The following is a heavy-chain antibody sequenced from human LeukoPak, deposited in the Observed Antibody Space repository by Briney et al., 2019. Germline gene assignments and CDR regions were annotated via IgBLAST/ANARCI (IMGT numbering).Heavy chain of an antibody. J-gene: IGHJ4*02. Sequence: SETLSLTCTVSGGSISSGSYYWNWIRQPAGKGLEWIGRISASGTTSYNPSLKSRVLISIDTSKNQFSLRLSSVTAADTAVYYCVRGGSKAAATFDFWGQGTLVTVSS. CDR1: GGSISSGSYY. CDR2: ISASGTT. D-gene: IGHD2-15*01. CDR3: VRGGSKAAATFDF. V-gene: IGHV4-61*02.